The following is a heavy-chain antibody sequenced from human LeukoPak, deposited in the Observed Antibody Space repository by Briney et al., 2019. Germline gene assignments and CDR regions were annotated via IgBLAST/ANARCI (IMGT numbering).Heavy chain of an antibody. CDR3: AREAITIFGLVRTQTTKGPHRFDP. D-gene: IGHD3-3*01. CDR1: GYTFTSYH. J-gene: IGHJ5*02. Sequence: ASVKVSCKASGYTFTSYHMHWVRQAPGQGLEWMGIINPSGGSTNYAQRFRDRVTMTRDMSTGTVYMELSSLTSEDTAVYYCAREAITIFGLVRTQTTKGPHRFDPWGQGTLVTVSS. V-gene: IGHV1-46*01. CDR2: INPSGGST.